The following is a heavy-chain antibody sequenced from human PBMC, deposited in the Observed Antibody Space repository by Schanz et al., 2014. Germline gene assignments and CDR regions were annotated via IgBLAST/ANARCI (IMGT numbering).Heavy chain of an antibody. Sequence: QERLVESGGGVVQPGRSLRLSCAASGFIFSNYGMHWVRQAPGGGLEWVALVSSDGNNDYYTDSVKGRFTISRDNSKNTLFLQMNSLRAEDTAVYYCARDHTTESYYSAGPPIDYWGQGTLLTVSS. CDR2: VSSDGNND. D-gene: IGHD1-26*01. CDR1: GFIFSNYG. CDR3: ARDHTTESYYSAGPPIDY. J-gene: IGHJ4*02. V-gene: IGHV3-30*03.